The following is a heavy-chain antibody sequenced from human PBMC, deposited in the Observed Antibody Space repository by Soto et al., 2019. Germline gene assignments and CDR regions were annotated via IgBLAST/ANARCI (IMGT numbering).Heavy chain of an antibody. Sequence: QVQLVESGGGVVQPGRSLRLSCAASGFTFSSYGMHWVRQAPGKGLEWVAVISYDGSNKYYADSVKGRFTISRDNSKNTLYLQMNSLRAEDTAVYYCAKVLSGLKDACDIWGQGTMVTVSS. CDR1: GFTFSSYG. CDR3: AKVLSGLKDACDI. V-gene: IGHV3-30*18. CDR2: ISYDGSNK. J-gene: IGHJ3*02. D-gene: IGHD2-15*01.